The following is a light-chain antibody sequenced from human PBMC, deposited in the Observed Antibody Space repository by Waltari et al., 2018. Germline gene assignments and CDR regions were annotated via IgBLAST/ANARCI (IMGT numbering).Light chain of an antibody. J-gene: IGLJ3*02. Sequence: QLGVTQSPSASASLGASVKLTCILSSGHSTNDVACHQQQQEKGPRFLMKVNSDGSHSKGDGIPDRFSGSSSGAGRYLTISSLQSEDEADYYCQAWGTGIQGVFGGGTKLTVL. CDR3: QAWGTGIQGV. CDR2: VNSDGSH. V-gene: IGLV4-69*01. CDR1: SGHSTND.